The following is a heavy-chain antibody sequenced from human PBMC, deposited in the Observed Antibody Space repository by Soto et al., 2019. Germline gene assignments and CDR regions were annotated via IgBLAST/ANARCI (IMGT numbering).Heavy chain of an antibody. Sequence: VQLLESGGNLVQPGGSLRLCCAASGFTFSNNAMSWVRQAPGKGLEWVSAMSDGGDYTYYADSVKGRFTISRDNSKNTLYLQMNSLRAEDTAVYYCAKGWQLFNPWGQGTLVTVSS. J-gene: IGHJ5*02. D-gene: IGHD2-15*01. CDR1: GFTFSNNA. V-gene: IGHV3-23*01. CDR3: AKGWQLFNP. CDR2: MSDGGDYT.